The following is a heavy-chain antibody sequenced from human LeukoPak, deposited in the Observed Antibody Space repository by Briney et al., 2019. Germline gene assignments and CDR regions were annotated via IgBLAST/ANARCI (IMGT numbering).Heavy chain of an antibody. CDR2: INPSGGST. CDR3: ARDGQLARNWFDP. D-gene: IGHD5-12*01. Sequence: ASVTVSCKASGYTFTSYGISWVRQAPGQGLEWMGIINPSGGSTSYAQKFQGRVTMTRDTSTSTVYMELSSLRSEDTAVYYCARDGQLARNWFDPWGQGTLVTVSS. J-gene: IGHJ5*02. CDR1: GYTFTSYG. V-gene: IGHV1-46*01.